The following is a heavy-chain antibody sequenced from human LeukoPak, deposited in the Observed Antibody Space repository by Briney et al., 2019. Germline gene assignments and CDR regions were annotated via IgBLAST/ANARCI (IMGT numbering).Heavy chain of an antibody. CDR3: ARDYYDSSGYAATDYGMDV. V-gene: IGHV1-46*01. CDR1: GYTFTSYY. Sequence: GASVKVSCKASGYTFTSYYMHWVRQAPGQGLEWMGIINPSGGSTSCAQKFQGRVTMTRDTSTSTVYMELSSLRSEDTAVYYCARDYYDSSGYAATDYGMDVWGQGTTVTVSS. D-gene: IGHD3-22*01. CDR2: INPSGGST. J-gene: IGHJ6*02.